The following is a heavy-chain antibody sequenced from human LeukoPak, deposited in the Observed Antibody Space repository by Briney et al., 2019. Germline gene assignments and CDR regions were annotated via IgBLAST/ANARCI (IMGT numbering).Heavy chain of an antibody. D-gene: IGHD3-22*01. V-gene: IGHV1-2*02. CDR3: ARVGSEPTMIVVERAFDI. CDR1: GYTFTGYY. J-gene: IGHJ3*02. Sequence: ASVKVSCKASGYTFTGYYMHRVRQAPGQGLEWMGWINPNSGGTNYAQKFQGRVTMTRDTSISTAYMELSRLRSDDTAVYYCARVGSEPTMIVVERAFDIWGQGTMVTVSS. CDR2: INPNSGGT.